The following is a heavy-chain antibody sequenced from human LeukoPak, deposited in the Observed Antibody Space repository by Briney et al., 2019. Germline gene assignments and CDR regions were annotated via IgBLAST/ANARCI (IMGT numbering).Heavy chain of an antibody. V-gene: IGHV4-59*11. CDR3: AREVTIFGWGDYFDY. J-gene: IGHJ4*02. Sequence: PSETLSLTCTVSGGSISSHYWSWIRQPPGKGLEWIGYNYYSGSTNYNPSLKSRVTISVDTSKNQFSLKLSSVTAADTAVYYCAREVTIFGWGDYFDYWGQGTLVTVSS. D-gene: IGHD3-3*01. CDR1: GGSISSHY. CDR2: NYYSGST.